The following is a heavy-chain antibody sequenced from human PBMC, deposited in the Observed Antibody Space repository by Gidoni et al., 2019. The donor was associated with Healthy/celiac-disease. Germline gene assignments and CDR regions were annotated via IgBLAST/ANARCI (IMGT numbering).Heavy chain of an antibody. V-gene: IGHV1-69*02. CDR1: GGTFSSYT. J-gene: IGHJ4*02. D-gene: IGHD2-15*01. Sequence: QVQLVQSGAEVKKPGSSVRVSCTASGGTFSSYTISLVRQAPGQGLEWMGRIIPILGIANYAQKFQGRVTITADKSTSTAYMELSSLRSEDTAVYYWASGDIAAFEYWGQGTLVTVSS. CDR3: ASGDIAAFEY. CDR2: IIPILGIA.